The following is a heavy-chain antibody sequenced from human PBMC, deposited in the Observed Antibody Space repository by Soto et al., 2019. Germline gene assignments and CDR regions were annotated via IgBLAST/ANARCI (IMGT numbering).Heavy chain of an antibody. V-gene: IGHV4-34*01. CDR2: INHSGST. CDR3: ARQEYDYIWGSYRPYYFDY. Sequence: QVQLQQWGAGLLKPSETLSLTCAVYGGSFSAYYWSWIRQPPGKGLEWIGEINHSGSTNYNPSLKSRVTISVDTSKNQFSLKLSSVTAADTAVYYCARQEYDYIWGSYRPYYFDYWGQGTLVTVSS. J-gene: IGHJ4*02. CDR1: GGSFSAYY. D-gene: IGHD3-16*02.